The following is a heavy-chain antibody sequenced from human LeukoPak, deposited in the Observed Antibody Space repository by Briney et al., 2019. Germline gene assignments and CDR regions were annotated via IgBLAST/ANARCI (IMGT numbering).Heavy chain of an antibody. CDR2: ISSSSSYI. Sequence: GGSLRLSCAASGFTFSSYSMNWVRQAPGKGLEWVSSISSSSSYIYYADSVKGRFTISRDNAKNSLYLQMNSLRAEDTAVYYCARVGDFWSGSQPYFDYWGQGTLVTVSS. V-gene: IGHV3-21*01. CDR1: GFTFSSYS. D-gene: IGHD3-3*01. CDR3: ARVGDFWSGSQPYFDY. J-gene: IGHJ4*02.